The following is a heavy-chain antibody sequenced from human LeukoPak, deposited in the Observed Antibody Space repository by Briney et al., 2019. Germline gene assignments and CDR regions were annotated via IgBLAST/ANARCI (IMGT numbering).Heavy chain of an antibody. CDR1: GFTFRSYA. CDR2: ISGSGGST. V-gene: IGHV3-23*01. J-gene: IGHJ4*02. D-gene: IGHD2-15*01. Sequence: GGSLRLSCAASGFTFRSYAMSWVRQAPGKGLEWVSGISGSGGSTYYADSVKGRFTISRDNSKNTLYLQMNSLRAEDTAVYYCAKVVAATLFYYPFDYWGQGTLVTVSS. CDR3: AKVVAATLFYYPFDY.